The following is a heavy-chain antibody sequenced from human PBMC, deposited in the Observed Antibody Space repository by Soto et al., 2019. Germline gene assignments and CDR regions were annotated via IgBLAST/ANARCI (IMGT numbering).Heavy chain of an antibody. J-gene: IGHJ6*02. CDR3: ARMDRIAAGYYYYYGMDV. V-gene: IGHV4-4*02. CDR1: GGSISSSNW. CDR2: IYHSGST. D-gene: IGHD6-13*01. Sequence: SETQSLTCAVSGGSISSSNWWSWVRQPPGKGLEWIGEIYHSGSTNYNPSLKSRVTISVDKSKNQFSLKLSSVTAADTAVYYCARMDRIAAGYYYYYGMDVWGQGTTVTVSS.